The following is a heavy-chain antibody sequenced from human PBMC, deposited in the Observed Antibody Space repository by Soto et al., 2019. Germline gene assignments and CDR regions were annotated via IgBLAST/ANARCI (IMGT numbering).Heavy chain of an antibody. Sequence: GESLKISCKGSGYSFTSYWIGWVRQMPGKGLEWMGIIYPGDSDTRYSPSFQGQVTISADKSISTAYLQWSSLKASDTAMYYCARRNVLRYFDWSEGTKNGRHYYYMDVWGKGTTVTVSS. V-gene: IGHV5-51*01. J-gene: IGHJ6*03. D-gene: IGHD3-9*01. CDR3: ARRNVLRYFDWSEGTKNGRHYYYMDV. CDR1: GYSFTSYW. CDR2: IYPGDSDT.